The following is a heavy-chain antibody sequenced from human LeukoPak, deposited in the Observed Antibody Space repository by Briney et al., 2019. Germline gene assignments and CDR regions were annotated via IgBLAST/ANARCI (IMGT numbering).Heavy chain of an antibody. J-gene: IGHJ6*02. Sequence: GGSLRLSCAASGFTVNTNYMSWVRQAPGKGLEWVSIIYSGGSTYYVDSVKGRFTISRDNSKNTLYLQMNSLRAEDTAVYYCATRSLPGYYYGMDVWGQGTTVTVSS. V-gene: IGHV3-53*01. CDR1: GFTVNTNY. D-gene: IGHD2-15*01. CDR3: ATRSLPGYYYGMDV. CDR2: IYSGGST.